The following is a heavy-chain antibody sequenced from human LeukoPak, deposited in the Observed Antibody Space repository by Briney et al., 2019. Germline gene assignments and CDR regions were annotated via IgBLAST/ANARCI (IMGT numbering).Heavy chain of an antibody. D-gene: IGHD1-14*01. V-gene: IGHV3-64D*06. CDR2: IGSDGDGT. Sequence: PGGSLRLPCSASGFPFSTLGMHWVRQAPGKGLEHVSTIGSDGDGTYYADSVKDRFIISRDNSKNAVYLQMSSLRPEDTAVYYCASPVFINFWGQGTLVTVSS. CDR3: ASPVFINF. CDR1: GFPFSTLG. J-gene: IGHJ4*01.